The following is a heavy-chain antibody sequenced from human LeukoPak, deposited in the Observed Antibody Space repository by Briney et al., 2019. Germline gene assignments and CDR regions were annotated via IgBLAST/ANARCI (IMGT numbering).Heavy chain of an antibody. CDR2: ISGSGDRT. CDR1: GFTFSNYA. D-gene: IGHD3-16*01. J-gene: IGHJ4*02. V-gene: IGHV3-23*01. Sequence: PGGSLRLSCADSGFTFSNYAMTWVRQAPGKGLEWVSGISGSGDRTYYADSVKGRFTISRDNSKKTLYLQMNSLRAEDTALYFCAKLFYSYVWGSHAHNWGQGTLVTVSS. CDR3: AKLFYSYVWGSHAHN.